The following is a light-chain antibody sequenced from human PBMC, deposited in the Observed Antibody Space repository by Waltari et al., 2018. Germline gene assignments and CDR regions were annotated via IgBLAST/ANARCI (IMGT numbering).Light chain of an antibody. CDR2: DVS. CDR3: SSYTSSSTLDVV. Sequence: QSALTQPVSVSGSPGQSITISCTGPSSDVGGYNYVSWCQQHPGKAPKLMIYDVSNRRSGVSNRFSGSKSGNTASLTISGLQAEDEADYYCSSYTSSSTLDVVFGGGTKLTVL. V-gene: IGLV2-14*01. CDR1: SSDVGGYNY. J-gene: IGLJ2*01.